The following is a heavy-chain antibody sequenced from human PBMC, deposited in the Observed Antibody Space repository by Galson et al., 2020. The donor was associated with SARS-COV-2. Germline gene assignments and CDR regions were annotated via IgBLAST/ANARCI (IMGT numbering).Heavy chain of an antibody. D-gene: IGHD6-19*01. J-gene: IGHJ5*02. CDR3: AHRMSGGYSGWFDP. V-gene: IGHV2-5*02. CDR2: IYWDDDK. CDR1: GFSLSTSGVG. Sequence: SGPTLVKPTQTLTLTCTLSGFSLSTSGVGVGWIRQPPGKALEWLALIYWDDDKRYSPSLKSRLTITKDTSKNQVVLTMTNMDPVDTATYYCAHRMSGGYSGWFDPWGQGTLVTVSS.